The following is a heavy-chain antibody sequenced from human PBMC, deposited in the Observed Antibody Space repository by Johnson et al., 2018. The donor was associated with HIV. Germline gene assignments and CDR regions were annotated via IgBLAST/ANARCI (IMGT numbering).Heavy chain of an antibody. V-gene: IGHV3-30-3*01. CDR2: ISYDGSNQ. J-gene: IGHJ3*02. D-gene: IGHD2-21*01. Sequence: QVQLVESGGGVVQPGRSLRLSCAASGFTFSSYAMHWVRQAPGKGLEWVAVISYDGSNQYYADSVKGRFTIARDNSKNTLYLQMNSLRAEDTAVYYCARVPEGDDDAFDIWGQGTMVTVSS. CDR3: ARVPEGDDDAFDI. CDR1: GFTFSSYA.